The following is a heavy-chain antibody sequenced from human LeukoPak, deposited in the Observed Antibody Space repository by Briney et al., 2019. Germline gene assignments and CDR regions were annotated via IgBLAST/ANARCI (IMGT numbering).Heavy chain of an antibody. CDR1: GYTFTNYG. Sequence: ASVKVSCKASGYTFTNYGISWVRQAPGQGLEWMGWIRAYSGNTNYVEKFQGRVTMSTDTSTSTAYMELRSLRSDGTAVYYCARDIATIHHQDWGQGTLVTVSS. CDR3: ARDIATIHHQD. D-gene: IGHD3-9*01. V-gene: IGHV1-18*01. CDR2: IRAYSGNT. J-gene: IGHJ4*02.